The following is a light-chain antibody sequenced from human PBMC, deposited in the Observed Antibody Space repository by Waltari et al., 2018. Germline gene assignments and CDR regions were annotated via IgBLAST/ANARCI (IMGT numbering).Light chain of an antibody. CDR1: RSNLRPNT. CDR2: VNN. CDR3: AAWDDSLNGLV. Sequence: QPVLTQPPSASATPGQKVVLSISGARSNLRPNTFNWYQKLPGAAPQLLIYVNNQRPSGVPDRFSGSKSGTSASLVVSGLQSDDEAEYYCAAWDDSLNGLVFGGGTKLTVL. V-gene: IGLV1-44*01. J-gene: IGLJ2*01.